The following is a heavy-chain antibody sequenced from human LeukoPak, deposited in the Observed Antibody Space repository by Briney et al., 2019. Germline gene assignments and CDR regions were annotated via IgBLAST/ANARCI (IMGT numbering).Heavy chain of an antibody. Sequence: MPSETLSLTCTVSGGSISSYYWSWIRQPPGKGLEWIGYIYYSGSTNYNPSPKSRVTISVDTSKNQFSLKLSSVTAADTAVYYCARGGLQYDYWGQGTLVTVSS. CDR2: IYYSGST. CDR1: GGSISSYY. V-gene: IGHV4-59*01. J-gene: IGHJ4*02. CDR3: ARGGLQYDY. D-gene: IGHD4-11*01.